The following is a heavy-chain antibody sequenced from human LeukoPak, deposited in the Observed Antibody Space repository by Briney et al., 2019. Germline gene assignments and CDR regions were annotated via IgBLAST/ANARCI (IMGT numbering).Heavy chain of an antibody. J-gene: IGHJ4*02. CDR1: GFTVSSNY. V-gene: IGHV3-53*01. CDR2: IYSGGST. D-gene: IGHD5-24*01. CDR3: ARGGRWLQPYDY. Sequence: PGGSLRLSCAASGFTVSSNYMSWVRQAPGKGLEWVSAIYSGGSTYYADSVKGRFTISRDNSKNTLYLQMNSLRVEDTAVYYCARGGRWLQPYDYWGQGTLVTVSS.